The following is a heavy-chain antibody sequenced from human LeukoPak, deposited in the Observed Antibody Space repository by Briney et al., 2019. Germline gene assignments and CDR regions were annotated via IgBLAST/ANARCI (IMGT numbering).Heavy chain of an antibody. V-gene: IGHV3-9*01. CDR2: ISWNSGSI. CDR1: GFTFDDYA. J-gene: IGHJ4*02. Sequence: GRSLRLSCAASGFTFDDYAMHWVRQTPGKGLEWVSGISWNSGSIAYADSVKGRFTISRDNAKNSLYLQMNSLRAEVTDLYYCASVYGVDTAMVNLYYFDYCGQGTLVTVSS. CDR3: ASVYGVDTAMVNLYYFDY. D-gene: IGHD5-18*01.